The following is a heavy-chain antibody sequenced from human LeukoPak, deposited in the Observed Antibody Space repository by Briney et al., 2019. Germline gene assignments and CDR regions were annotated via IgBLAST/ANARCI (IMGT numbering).Heavy chain of an antibody. CDR3: ARGPAYGSGSYYKY. V-gene: IGHV4-34*01. Sequence: SETLSLTCAVYGGSFSGYYWSWIRQPPGKGPEWIGEINHSGSTNYNPSLKSRVTISVDTSKNQFSLKLSSVTAADTAVYYCARGPAYGSGSYYKYWGQGTLVTVSS. J-gene: IGHJ4*02. CDR2: INHSGST. CDR1: GGSFSGYY. D-gene: IGHD3-10*01.